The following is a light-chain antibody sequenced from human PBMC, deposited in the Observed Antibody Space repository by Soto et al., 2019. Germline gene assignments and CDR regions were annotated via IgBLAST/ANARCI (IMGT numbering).Light chain of an antibody. Sequence: QSVLTQSPSASASLGASVNLTCTLSSGHSSYAIAGHQQQPEKGPRYLMKLNSDGSHRTGDGIPDRFSGSSSGAERYLTISSLQAEEEADYYCQTCGTGIHVVFGGGTKLTVL. CDR3: QTCGTGIHVV. CDR2: LNSDGSH. V-gene: IGLV4-69*01. CDR1: SGHSSYA. J-gene: IGLJ2*01.